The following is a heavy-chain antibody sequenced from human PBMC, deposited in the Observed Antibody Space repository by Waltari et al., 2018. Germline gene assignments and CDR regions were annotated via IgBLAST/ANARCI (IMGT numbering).Heavy chain of an antibody. D-gene: IGHD4-4*01. CDR2: MNIDGRTT. J-gene: IGHJ4*02. Sequence: EVQLVESGGGLVQPGGSLRLSCVASGFTFSNHWLHWVRQAPGKGLVWVSRMNIDGRTTNYADSVRGRFTISRDNAKSTLYLQMNSLRVEDTAVYYGVTSPHESNYYWGQGTLVTVSS. V-gene: IGHV3-74*01. CDR1: GFTFSNHW. CDR3: VTSPHESNYY.